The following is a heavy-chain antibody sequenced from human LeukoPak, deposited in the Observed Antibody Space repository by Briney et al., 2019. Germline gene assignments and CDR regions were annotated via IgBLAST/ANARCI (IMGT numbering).Heavy chain of an antibody. V-gene: IGHV1-2*02. CDR3: ARGPTYSSSHPFDY. Sequence: GASVKVSCKASGYTFTGYYMHWVRQAPGQGLECMGWINPNSGGTNYAQKFQGRVTMTRDTSISTAYMELSRLRSDDTAVYYCARGPTYSSSHPFDYWGQGTLVTVSS. CDR2: INPNSGGT. CDR1: GYTFTGYY. D-gene: IGHD6-6*01. J-gene: IGHJ4*02.